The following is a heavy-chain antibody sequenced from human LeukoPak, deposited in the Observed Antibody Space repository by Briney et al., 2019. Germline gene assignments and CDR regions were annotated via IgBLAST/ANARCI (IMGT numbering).Heavy chain of an antibody. D-gene: IGHD5-24*01. Sequence: PGGSLRLSCAASGFTFSNAWMSWVRQAPGKGLEWVGRIKSKTDGGTTDYAAPVKGRFTISRDDSKTTLYLQMNSLKTEDTAVYYCTTDRERWLQLGWVYFDYWGQGTLVTVSS. J-gene: IGHJ4*02. CDR2: IKSKTDGGTT. CDR3: TTDRERWLQLGWVYFDY. V-gene: IGHV3-15*01. CDR1: GFTFSNAW.